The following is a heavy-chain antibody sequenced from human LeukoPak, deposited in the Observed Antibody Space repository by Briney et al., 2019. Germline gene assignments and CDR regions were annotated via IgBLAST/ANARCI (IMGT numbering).Heavy chain of an antibody. V-gene: IGHV5-51*01. CDR1: GYSFTSYW. Sequence: GESLKISCKGSGYSFTSYWIGWVRQMPGKGLEWVGIIYPGDSDTRYSPSFQGQVTISADKSISTAYLQWSSLKASDTAMYYCARTVSVALRAYYMDVWGKGTTVTVSS. D-gene: IGHD3-10*01. CDR3: ARTVSVALRAYYMDV. J-gene: IGHJ6*03. CDR2: IYPGDSDT.